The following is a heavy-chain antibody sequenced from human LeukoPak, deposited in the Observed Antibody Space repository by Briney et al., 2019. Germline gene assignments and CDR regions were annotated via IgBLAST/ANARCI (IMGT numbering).Heavy chain of an antibody. D-gene: IGHD5-18*01. V-gene: IGHV4-61*02. J-gene: IGHJ4*02. CDR2: IYTSGSTNYNPT. Sequence: SETLSLTCTVSGDSISSDTYYWSWLRQPAGKGLQWIGRIYTSGSTNYNPTNYNPSLQSRVTISVDTSKNQFSLRLSSVTAADTAVYYRARGQKYRSGYTVTELGSGYFDYWGQGTLVTVSS. CDR1: GDSISSDTYY. CDR3: ARGQKYRSGYTVTELGSGYFDY.